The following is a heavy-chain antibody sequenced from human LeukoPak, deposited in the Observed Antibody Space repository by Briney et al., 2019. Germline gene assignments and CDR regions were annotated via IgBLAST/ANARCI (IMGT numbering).Heavy chain of an antibody. D-gene: IGHD3-16*02. CDR1: GGSFSGYY. CDR2: INHSGST. Sequence: PSETLSLTCAVYGGSFSGYYWSWIRQPPGKGLEWIGEINHSGSTNYNPSLKSRVTISVDTSKNQFSLKLSSVTAADTAVCYCARGVRYRYYYYYMDVWGKGTTVTVSS. J-gene: IGHJ6*03. V-gene: IGHV4-34*01. CDR3: ARGVRYRYYYYYMDV.